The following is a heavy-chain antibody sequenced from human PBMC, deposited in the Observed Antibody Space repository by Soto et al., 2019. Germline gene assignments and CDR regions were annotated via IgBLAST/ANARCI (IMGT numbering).Heavy chain of an antibody. CDR2: ISDSGGIT. Sequence: VQLLESGGGLAQPGGSLRLSCAASGFAFSSHPMSWVRQAPEKGLEWVSGISDSGGITYSADSVKGRFTISRDNSKNTLYLQMNSLRAEDTAVYYCARRAIGSSRAFDIWGQGTMVTVSS. J-gene: IGHJ3*02. CDR1: GFAFSSHP. D-gene: IGHD6-6*01. V-gene: IGHV3-23*01. CDR3: ARRAIGSSRAFDI.